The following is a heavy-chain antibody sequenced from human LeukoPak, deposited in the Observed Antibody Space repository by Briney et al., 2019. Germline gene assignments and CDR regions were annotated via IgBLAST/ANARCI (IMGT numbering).Heavy chain of an antibody. D-gene: IGHD2-21*01. Sequence: GGTLRLSCAASGFTFNTYGMSCVRQAPGKGLEWVSGISGSDGATYYADSVKGRFTISRDNAKNSLYLQMNSLRAEDTAVYYCARDRAGDNRNFDYWGQGTLVTVSS. V-gene: IGHV3-21*01. CDR2: ISGSDGAT. CDR3: ARDRAGDNRNFDY. J-gene: IGHJ4*02. CDR1: GFTFNTYG.